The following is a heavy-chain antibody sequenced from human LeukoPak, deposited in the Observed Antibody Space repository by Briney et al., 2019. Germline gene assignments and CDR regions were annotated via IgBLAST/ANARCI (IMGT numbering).Heavy chain of an antibody. Sequence: SETLSLTCTVSSGSISSYYWSWIRQPAGKGLEWIGRIHTSGNTNYNPSLKSRITMSVDTSKNQFSLKLSSVTAADTAVYYCARDYDKGFDSWGQGTLVTVSS. D-gene: IGHD3-9*01. CDR1: SGSISSYY. CDR3: ARDYDKGFDS. J-gene: IGHJ4*02. CDR2: IHTSGNT. V-gene: IGHV4-4*07.